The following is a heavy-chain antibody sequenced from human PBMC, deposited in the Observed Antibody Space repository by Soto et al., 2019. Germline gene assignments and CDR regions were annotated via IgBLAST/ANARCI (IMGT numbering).Heavy chain of an antibody. J-gene: IGHJ5*02. V-gene: IGHV1-69*04. D-gene: IGHD3-22*01. CDR1: VGTFSTYT. CDR3: AGDPDSHYNDSHAYSYP. CDR2: IIPIIGII. Sequence: SVKVSCKASVGTFSTYTSTCVRQAPGQGLEWMGRIIPIIGIINYAQKFQGRVTITADKFTGTAYMELTRLRSDDTAVYYCAGDPDSHYNDSHAYSYPWGQGTLVTVSS.